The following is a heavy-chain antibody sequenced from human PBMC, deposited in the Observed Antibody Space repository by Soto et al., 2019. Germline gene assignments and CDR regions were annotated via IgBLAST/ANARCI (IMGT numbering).Heavy chain of an antibody. CDR3: AMGKRYSSSWYGFSLFDY. D-gene: IGHD6-13*01. CDR2: IIPIFGTA. CDR1: GGTFSSYA. Sequence: SVKVSCKASGGTFSSYAISWVRQAPGQGLEWMGGIIPIFGTANYAQKFQGRDTITADESTSTAYMELSSLRSEDTAVYYCAMGKRYSSSWYGFSLFDYWGQGTLVTVSS. J-gene: IGHJ4*02. V-gene: IGHV1-69*13.